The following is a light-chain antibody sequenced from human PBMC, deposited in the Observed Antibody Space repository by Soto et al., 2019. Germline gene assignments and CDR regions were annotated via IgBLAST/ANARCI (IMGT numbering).Light chain of an antibody. Sequence: QSVLTQPASVSGSPGQSITISCTGTSGDIGSYNRVSWYQQHPGKAPKLIIYEVTDRPSGVSNRFSGSKSGNTASLTISGLQAEDEAEYYCSSYTTINTRDCVFGNGTKVTV. V-gene: IGLV2-14*01. CDR3: SSYTTINTRDCV. CDR1: SGDIGSYNR. CDR2: EVT. J-gene: IGLJ1*01.